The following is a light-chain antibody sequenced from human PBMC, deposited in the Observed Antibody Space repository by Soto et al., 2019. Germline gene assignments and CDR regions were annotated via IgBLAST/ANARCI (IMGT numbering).Light chain of an antibody. CDR1: QSVSSN. J-gene: IGKJ2*01. CDR3: QQYNNWPYT. V-gene: IGKV3-15*01. CDR2: DAS. Sequence: EIVMTQSPATLSVSPGERATLSCRASQSVSSNLAWYQQKPGQAPRLLIYDASTRATGIPDRFSGSGSETEFTLTISSLQSEDFAVYYCQQYNNWPYTFGQGTKLEIK.